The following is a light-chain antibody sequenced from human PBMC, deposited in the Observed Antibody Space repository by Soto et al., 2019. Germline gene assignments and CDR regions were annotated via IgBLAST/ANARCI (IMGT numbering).Light chain of an antibody. CDR3: ETWDSNTHV. J-gene: IGLJ3*02. V-gene: IGLV4-60*02. Sequence: QPVLTQSSSASASLGSSVKLTCTLSSGHSSYIIAWHQQQPGKAPRYLMKLEGSGSYNMGSGVPDRFSGSSSGADRYLTISNLQFEDEADYYCETWDSNTHVFGGGTKLTVL. CDR2: LEGSGSY. CDR1: SGHSSYI.